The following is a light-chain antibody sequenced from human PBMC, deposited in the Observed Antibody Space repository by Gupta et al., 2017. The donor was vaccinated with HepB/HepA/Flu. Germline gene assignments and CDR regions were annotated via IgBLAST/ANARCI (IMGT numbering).Light chain of an antibody. CDR1: QSISSL. J-gene: IGKJ4*01. CDR3: QQRSNWPFT. V-gene: IGKV3-11*01. CDR2: DAS. Sequence: EIVLTQSPATLCLSPGERSTLSCRASQSISSLLAWYQQKPGQAPRLLISDASSRAAGIPARFSGSGSGTDFTLTISSLEPEDFAVYYCQQRSNWPFTFGGGTKVEIK.